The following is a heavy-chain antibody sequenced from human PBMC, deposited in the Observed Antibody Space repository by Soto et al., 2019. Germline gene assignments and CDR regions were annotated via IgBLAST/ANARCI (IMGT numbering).Heavy chain of an antibody. D-gene: IGHD2-21*02. CDR1: GFTFSSYT. J-gene: IGHJ4*02. CDR2: ISSSYYI. V-gene: IGHV3-21*01. CDR3: ARGDVVVLTATSNFDH. Sequence: GGSLRLSCAASGFTFSSYTMKWVRQAPGKGLEWVASISSSYYIKYADSVKGRFTISRDNAKNSLYLQMNSLRAEDTAVYYCARGDVVVLTATSNFDHWGQGTLVTVSS.